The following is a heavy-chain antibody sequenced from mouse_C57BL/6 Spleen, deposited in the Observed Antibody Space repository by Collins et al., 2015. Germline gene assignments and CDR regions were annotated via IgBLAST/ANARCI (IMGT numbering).Heavy chain of an antibody. D-gene: IGHD1-1*01. CDR1: GYSFTDYN. V-gene: IGHV1-39*01. J-gene: IGHJ4*01. CDR2: INPYYGST. CDR3: ARHEERGPYGSSYGYYAMDY. Sequence: EFQLQQSGPELVKPGASVKISCKASGYSFTDYNMNWVKQSNGKSLEWIGIINPYYGSTNYNQKFKDKATLTADKSSSTVYMELSRLTSEDSAVYFCARHEERGPYGSSYGYYAMDYWGQGTSVTVSS.